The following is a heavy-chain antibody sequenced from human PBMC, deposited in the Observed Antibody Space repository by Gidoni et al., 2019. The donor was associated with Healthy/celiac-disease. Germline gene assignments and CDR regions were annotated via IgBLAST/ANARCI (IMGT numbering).Heavy chain of an antibody. J-gene: IGHJ6*02. V-gene: IGHV1-2*02. CDR2: INPNSGGT. CDR1: GYTFTGYY. CDR3: ARVDSYDTYYYYGMDV. Sequence: QVQLVQSGAEVKKPGASVKVSCKASGYTFTGYYMHWVRQAPGQGLEWMGWINPNSGGTNYAQKFQGRVTMTRDTSISTAYMELSRLRSDDTAVYYCARVDSYDTYYYYGMDVWGQGTTVTVSS. D-gene: IGHD5-18*01.